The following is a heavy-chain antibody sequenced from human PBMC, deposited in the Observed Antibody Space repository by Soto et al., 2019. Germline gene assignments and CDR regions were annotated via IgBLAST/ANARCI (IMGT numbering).Heavy chain of an antibody. CDR2: IIPIFGTA. CDR3: ARAPDSSGWYVGYFDY. D-gene: IGHD6-19*01. J-gene: IGHJ4*02. Sequence: SVKVSCKASGGTFSSYAISWVRQAPGQGLEWMGGIIPIFGTANYAQKFQGRVTITADESTSTAYMELSSLRSEDTAVYYCARAPDSSGWYVGYFDYWGKGTLVTVSS. V-gene: IGHV1-69*13. CDR1: GGTFSSYA.